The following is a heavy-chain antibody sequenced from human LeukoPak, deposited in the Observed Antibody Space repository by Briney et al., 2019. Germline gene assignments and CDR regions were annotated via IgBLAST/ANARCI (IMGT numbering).Heavy chain of an antibody. CDR3: ARGERSGWFLETWFDP. Sequence: PSQTLSLTCTVSGGSISSGGYYWSWIRQPPGTGLEWIGYIYHSGSTYYNPSLKSRATISVDRSKNQFSLKLSSVTAADTAVYYCARGERSGWFLETWFDPWGQGTLVTVSS. J-gene: IGHJ5*02. CDR2: IYHSGST. D-gene: IGHD6-19*01. V-gene: IGHV4-30-2*01. CDR1: GGSISSGGYY.